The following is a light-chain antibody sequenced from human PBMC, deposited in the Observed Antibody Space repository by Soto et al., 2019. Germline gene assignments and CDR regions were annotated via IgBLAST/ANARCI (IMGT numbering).Light chain of an antibody. J-gene: IGKJ5*01. CDR1: QGISSW. CDR2: AAS. CDR3: QQSYGTPIT. V-gene: IGKV1-12*01. Sequence: DIQMTQSPSSVSASVGDRVTITCRASQGISSWLAWYQQKPGKAPKLLIYAASSLQSGVPSRFSGSGSGTDFNFIINSLQPEDVATYYCQQSYGTPITFGQGTRLEIK.